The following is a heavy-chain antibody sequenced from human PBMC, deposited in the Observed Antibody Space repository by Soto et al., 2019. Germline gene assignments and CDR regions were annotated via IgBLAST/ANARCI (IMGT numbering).Heavy chain of an antibody. D-gene: IGHD2-15*01. J-gene: IGHJ4*02. CDR2: ISYDGSNK. V-gene: IGHV3-30*18. CDR1: GFTFSSYG. CDR3: AKLPGRGGNPVG. Sequence: GSLRLSCAASGFTFSSYGMHWVRQAPGKGLEWVAVISYDGSNKYYADSVKGRFTISRDNSKNTLYLQMNSLRAEDTAVYYCAKLPGRGGNPVGRGQGTLVTVSS.